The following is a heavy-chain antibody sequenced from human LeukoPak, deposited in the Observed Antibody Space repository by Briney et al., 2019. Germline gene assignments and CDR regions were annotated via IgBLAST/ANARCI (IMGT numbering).Heavy chain of an antibody. J-gene: IGHJ4*02. D-gene: IGHD6-13*01. CDR3: ARDRLGYFDY. CDR2: ISHNGETK. CDR1: GFTFSDHY. Sequence: PGGSLRLSCAASGFTFSDHYMIWLRQAPGKGLEAISYISHNGETKYYADSVKGRLSISRDNAKSSLYLQMNSLRVEDTAVYYCARDRLGYFDYWGQGTLVPVSS. V-gene: IGHV3-11*01.